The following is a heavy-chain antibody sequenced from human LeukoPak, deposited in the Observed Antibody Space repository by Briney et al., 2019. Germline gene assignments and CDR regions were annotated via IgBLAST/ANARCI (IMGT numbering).Heavy chain of an antibody. V-gene: IGHV3-74*03. D-gene: IGHD1-26*01. CDR3: VVGGGIY. J-gene: IGHJ4*02. CDR1: GFILSNDW. Sequence: GSLRLPFAAPGFILSNDWTHWVRPAPGKGLVWVSRISPDGSNTLHANSVKGRFTISRDNAKNTLYLQMNSLRADDTAVYYCVVGGGIYWGQGALVTVS. CDR2: ISPDGSNT.